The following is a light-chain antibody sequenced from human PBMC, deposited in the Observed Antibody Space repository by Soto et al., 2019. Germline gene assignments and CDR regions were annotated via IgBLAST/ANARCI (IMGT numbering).Light chain of an antibody. CDR3: QRYKTYPPT. CDR2: AAS. V-gene: IGKV1-17*01. Sequence: DIQMTQSPSSLSASVGERVTITCRASQGIRNDLGWFQQKPGKAPKRLMYAASSLQSGVPSRFSGSGSGTEFTLTVSSLQPEDFATYYCQRYKTYPPTFGQGTKLEIK. CDR1: QGIRND. J-gene: IGKJ2*01.